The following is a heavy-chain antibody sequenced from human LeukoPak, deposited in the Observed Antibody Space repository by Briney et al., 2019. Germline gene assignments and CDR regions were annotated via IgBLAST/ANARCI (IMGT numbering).Heavy chain of an antibody. Sequence: SESLSLTCTVSGGSISSYYWSWIRQPPGKGLGWIGYIYYSGSTNYNPSLKSRVTISVDTSKNQFSLKLSSVTAADTAVYYCARGFDYDSSGYLFDYWGQGTLVTVSS. CDR1: GGSISSYY. J-gene: IGHJ4*02. CDR2: IYYSGST. CDR3: ARGFDYDSSGYLFDY. D-gene: IGHD3-22*01. V-gene: IGHV4-59*01.